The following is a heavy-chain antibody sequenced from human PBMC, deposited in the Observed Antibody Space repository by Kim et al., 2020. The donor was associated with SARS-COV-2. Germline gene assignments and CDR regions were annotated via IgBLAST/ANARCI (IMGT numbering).Heavy chain of an antibody. CDR3: AKYRVVVVTAPIDF. Sequence: GGSLRLSCAASGFTFSNYAMNWVRQAPGKGLQWVSSVTGGGGNTFYADSVKGRFTISRDNSKNTLFLQMDSLRAEDTAVYYCAKYRVVVVTAPIDFWGRG. V-gene: IGHV3-23*01. CDR2: VTGGGGNT. J-gene: IGHJ4*02. CDR1: GFTFSNYA. D-gene: IGHD2-21*02.